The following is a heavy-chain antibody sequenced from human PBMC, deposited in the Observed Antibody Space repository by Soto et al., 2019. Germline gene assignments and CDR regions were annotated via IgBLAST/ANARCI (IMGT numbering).Heavy chain of an antibody. CDR2: ISYDGSNK. J-gene: IGHJ4*02. Sequence: GGSLRLSCAASGFTFSSYAMHWVRQAPGKGLEWVAVISYDGSNKYYADSVKGRFTISRDNSKNTLYLQMNSLRAEDTAVHYCAREGDFWSGYYTTPGEYYFDYWGQGTLVTVSS. D-gene: IGHD3-3*01. CDR1: GFTFSSYA. V-gene: IGHV3-30-3*01. CDR3: AREGDFWSGYYTTPGEYYFDY.